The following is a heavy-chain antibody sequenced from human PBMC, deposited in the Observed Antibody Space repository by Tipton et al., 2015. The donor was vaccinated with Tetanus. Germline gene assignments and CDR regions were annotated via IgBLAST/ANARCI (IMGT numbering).Heavy chain of an antibody. D-gene: IGHD3-3*01. CDR1: GFTFNRHT. CDR3: ARTSGYLYSSY. J-gene: IGHJ1*01. CDR2: INGASTTV. Sequence: SLRLSCAASGFTFNRHTMNWVRQTPGRGLEWISSINGASTTVYYADSVEGRFTISRDNARQSLFLQMNSLRDGDTAVYYCARTSGYLYSSYWGQGTLVTVSS. V-gene: IGHV3-48*02.